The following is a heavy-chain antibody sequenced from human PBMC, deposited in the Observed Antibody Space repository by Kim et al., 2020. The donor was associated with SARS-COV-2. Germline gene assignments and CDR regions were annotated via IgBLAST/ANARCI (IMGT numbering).Heavy chain of an antibody. CDR2: ISYDGSDK. CDR1: GFSFSSYG. Sequence: GGSLRLSCAASGFSFSSYGMHWVRQAPGKGLEWVAYISYDGSDKFYADSVKGRFTICRDNSNNTLSLQTNSLIAEDTSVFYCARGPVDPKDAWYFDVWGR. J-gene: IGHJ2*01. V-gene: IGHV3-33*01. CDR3: ARGPVDPKDAWYFDV. D-gene: IGHD2-15*01.